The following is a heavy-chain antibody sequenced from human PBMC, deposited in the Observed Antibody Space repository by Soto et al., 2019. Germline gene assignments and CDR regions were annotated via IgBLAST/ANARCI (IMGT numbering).Heavy chain of an antibody. J-gene: IGHJ4*02. Sequence: PGGSLRLSCAASGFTFSSYGMHWVRQAPGKGLEWVAVIWYDGSNKYYADSVKGRFTISRDNSKNTLYLQMNSLRAEDTAVYYCARDAPGYCSSTSCPPGYWGQGTLVTVSS. CDR3: ARDAPGYCSSTSCPPGY. V-gene: IGHV3-33*01. CDR2: IWYDGSNK. D-gene: IGHD2-2*01. CDR1: GFTFSSYG.